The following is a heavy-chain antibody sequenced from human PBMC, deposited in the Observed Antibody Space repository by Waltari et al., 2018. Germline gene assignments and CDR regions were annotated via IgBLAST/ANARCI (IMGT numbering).Heavy chain of an antibody. Sequence: EVQLLESGGGLVQPGGSLRRSGAASGFTFLSYAISWVRQAPGKGLEWVSSISGPGLTTFYADSVKGRFSISRDNSKNTLYLQINGLRADDTAVYYCAKVGGIAAAEFQFDFWGRGTLVTVSS. D-gene: IGHD6-13*01. J-gene: IGHJ4*02. CDR1: GFTFLSYA. CDR3: AKVGGIAAAEFQFDF. V-gene: IGHV3-23*01. CDR2: ISGPGLTT.